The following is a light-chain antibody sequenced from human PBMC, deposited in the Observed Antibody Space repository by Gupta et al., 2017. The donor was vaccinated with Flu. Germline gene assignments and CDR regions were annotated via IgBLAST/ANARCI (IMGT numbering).Light chain of an antibody. CDR3: LQRTNWPFT. Sequence: DIVLTQSPATLSLSPGETATLSCRASRSLSAYLAWYQQKPGLPPRLLIYDTSKRATGIPARFSASGSGTDFALTISNLEPEEFAVYYCLQRTNWPFTFGPGTKVDIK. CDR1: RSLSAY. V-gene: IGKV3-11*01. CDR2: DTS. J-gene: IGKJ3*01.